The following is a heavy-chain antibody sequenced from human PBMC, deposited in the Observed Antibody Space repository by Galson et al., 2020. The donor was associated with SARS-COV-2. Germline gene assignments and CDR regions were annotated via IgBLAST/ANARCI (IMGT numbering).Heavy chain of an antibody. CDR1: GYTFTSYA. D-gene: IGHD3-9*01. J-gene: IGHJ6*02. CDR2: INAGNGNT. CDR3: ATPVADDILAGWWSDLCYYGMDV. V-gene: IGHV1-3*01. Sequence: ASVKVSCKASGYTFTSYAMHWVRQPPGQRLEWMGWINAGNGNTKYSQKFQGRVTITRDTSASTAYMELSSLRSEDTAVYYCATPVADDILAGWWSDLCYYGMDVWGQGTTFTVSS.